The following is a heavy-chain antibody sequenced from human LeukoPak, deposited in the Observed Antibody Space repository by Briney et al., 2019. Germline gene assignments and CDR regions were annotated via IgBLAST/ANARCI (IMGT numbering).Heavy chain of an antibody. J-gene: IGHJ4*02. D-gene: IGHD6-13*01. Sequence: ASVKVSCKASGYTFSGYYMHWVRQAPGQGLEWMGWINPNSGDTNYAQKFQGRVTMTRDTSISTAYMELSRLRSDDTAVYYCARADSSSWYSSRYYFDYWGQGTLVTVSS. CDR2: INPNSGDT. CDR3: ARADSSSWYSSRYYFDY. CDR1: GYTFSGYY. V-gene: IGHV1-2*02.